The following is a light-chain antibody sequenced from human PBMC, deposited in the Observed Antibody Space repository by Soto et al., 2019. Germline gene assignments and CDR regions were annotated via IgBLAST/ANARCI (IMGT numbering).Light chain of an antibody. V-gene: IGLV2-14*01. CDR3: SSNTSSSTLL. Sequence: QSALTQPASVSGSTGQSITISCTGTSSDVGGYNYVSWYQQHPGKAPKLMIYDVSDRPSGVSNRFSGSKSGNTASLTISGLQAEDDADYYCSSNTSSSTLLFGGGTKLTVL. CDR1: SSDVGGYNY. CDR2: DVS. J-gene: IGLJ2*01.